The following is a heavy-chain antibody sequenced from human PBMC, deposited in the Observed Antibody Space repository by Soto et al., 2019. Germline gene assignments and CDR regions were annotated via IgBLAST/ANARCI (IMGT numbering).Heavy chain of an antibody. Sequence: QVQLVESGGGVVQPGRSLRLSCAASGFTFSSYGMHWVRQAPGKGLEWVAVISYDGSNKYYADSVKGRFTISRDNSKNTLYLQMNSLRAEDTAVYYCAKDWSGPIDYWGQGTLVTVSS. CDR2: ISYDGSNK. CDR3: AKDWSGPIDY. CDR1: GFTFSSYG. J-gene: IGHJ4*02. V-gene: IGHV3-30*18. D-gene: IGHD3-3*01.